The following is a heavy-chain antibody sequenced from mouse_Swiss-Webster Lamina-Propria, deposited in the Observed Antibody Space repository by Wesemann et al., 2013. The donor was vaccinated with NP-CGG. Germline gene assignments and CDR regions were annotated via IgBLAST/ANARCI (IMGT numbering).Heavy chain of an antibody. CDR2: ISSGGSYT. V-gene: IGHV5-9-1*01. D-gene: IGHD2-3*01. Sequence: ATISSGGSYTYYPDSVKGRFTISRDNAKNTLYLQMSSLRSEDTAMYYCARLDGYLLAYWGQGTLVTVSA. CDR3: ARLDGYLLAY. J-gene: IGHJ3*01.